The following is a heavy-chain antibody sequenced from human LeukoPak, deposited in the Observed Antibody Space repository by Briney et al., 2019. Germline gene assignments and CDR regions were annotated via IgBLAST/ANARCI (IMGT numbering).Heavy chain of an antibody. CDR1: GFTFSDYY. V-gene: IGHV3-11*04. CDR2: ISSSGSTI. D-gene: IGHD6-13*01. Sequence: PGGSLRLSCAASGFTFSDYYVSWIRQAPGKGLEWVSYISSSGSTIYYADSVKGRFTISRDNAKNSLYLQMNSLRAEDTAVYYCARARIAAAAPYFDYWGQGTLVTVSS. CDR3: ARARIAAAAPYFDY. J-gene: IGHJ4*02.